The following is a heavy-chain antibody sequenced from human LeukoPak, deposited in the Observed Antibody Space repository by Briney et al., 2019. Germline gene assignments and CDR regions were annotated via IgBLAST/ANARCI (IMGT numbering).Heavy chain of an antibody. Sequence: SETLSLTCTVSGGSIISYYWSWIRQPPRQGLEWIGYIYYSGSTSYNPSLKSRVPISVDTSKNQFSLKLRSVTAADTAVYYCARDYYDSSGYQYLDAFDIWGQGTMVTVSS. CDR1: GGSIISYY. CDR3: ARDYYDSSGYQYLDAFDI. CDR2: IYYSGST. J-gene: IGHJ3*02. D-gene: IGHD3-22*01. V-gene: IGHV4-59*01.